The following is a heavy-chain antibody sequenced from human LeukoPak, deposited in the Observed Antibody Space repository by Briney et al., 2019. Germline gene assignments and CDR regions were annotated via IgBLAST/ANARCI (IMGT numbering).Heavy chain of an antibody. D-gene: IGHD3-22*01. CDR3: ARGYYDSSGYYQYIFDY. Sequence: KPSETLSLTCTVSGGSISSYYWSWIRQPPGKGLEWIGYIYYSGSTNYNPSLKSRVTISVDTSKNQFSPKLSSVTAADTAVYYCARGYYDSSGYYQYIFDYWGQGTLVTVSS. CDR1: GGSISSYY. V-gene: IGHV4-59*01. J-gene: IGHJ4*02. CDR2: IYYSGST.